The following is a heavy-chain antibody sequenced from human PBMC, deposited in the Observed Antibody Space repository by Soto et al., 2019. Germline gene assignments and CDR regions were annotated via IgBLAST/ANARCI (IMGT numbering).Heavy chain of an antibody. Sequence: QVQLVESGGGLVKPGGSLRLSCAASGFTFSDYYMSWIRQAPGKGLEWVSYISSSSSYTNYADSVKGRFTISRDNAKNSLDLQVNSLRAEDTAVYYCARGYCSSTSCYWDAFDIWGQGTMVTVSS. CDR2: ISSSSSYT. V-gene: IGHV3-11*06. CDR1: GFTFSDYY. D-gene: IGHD2-2*01. J-gene: IGHJ3*02. CDR3: ARGYCSSTSCYWDAFDI.